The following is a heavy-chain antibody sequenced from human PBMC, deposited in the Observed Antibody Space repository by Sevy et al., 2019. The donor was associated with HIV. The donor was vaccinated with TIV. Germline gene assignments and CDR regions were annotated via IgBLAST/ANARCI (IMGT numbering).Heavy chain of an antibody. Sequence: GGSLRLSCAASGFIFNNYDMYWIRQAPGKGLEWVATVSYDGADKDYADIVKGRFTISRDSSRSMLNLQMSSLRPEDTGVYFCAKDMVDCSGGTCYSGAVSPFESWGQGTLVTVSS. J-gene: IGHJ4*02. CDR1: GFIFNNYD. D-gene: IGHD2-15*01. CDR2: VSYDGADK. V-gene: IGHV3-30*18. CDR3: AKDMVDCSGGTCYSGAVSPFES.